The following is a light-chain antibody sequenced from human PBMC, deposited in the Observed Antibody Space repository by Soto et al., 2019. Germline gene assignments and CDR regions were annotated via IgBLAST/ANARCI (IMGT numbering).Light chain of an antibody. V-gene: IGKV3-11*01. CDR3: QQHSNWPLT. Sequence: EIVMTQSPATLSVSPGERATLSCRASQSVSIDLAWYQQTHGQPPRTLIYDASNRDTGIPARFSGSWSGTDFTLTISRLEPEDFAVYYCQQHSNWPLTFGGGTKVDIK. CDR1: QSVSID. J-gene: IGKJ4*01. CDR2: DAS.